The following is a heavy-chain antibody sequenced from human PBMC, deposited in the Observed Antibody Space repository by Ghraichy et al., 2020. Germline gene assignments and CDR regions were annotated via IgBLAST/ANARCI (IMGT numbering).Heavy chain of an antibody. D-gene: IGHD6-19*01. CDR2: ISSSGGPI. J-gene: IGHJ4*02. CDR1: GFTFSDYY. Sequence: GGSLRLSCAASGFTFSDYYMSWIRQAPGKGLEWVSHISSSGGPISYADSVKGRFTVSRDNAKNSLYLQMNSLRAEDTAVYYCARGRQWLTYWGQGTLVTVSS. CDR3: ARGRQWLTY. V-gene: IGHV3-11*04.